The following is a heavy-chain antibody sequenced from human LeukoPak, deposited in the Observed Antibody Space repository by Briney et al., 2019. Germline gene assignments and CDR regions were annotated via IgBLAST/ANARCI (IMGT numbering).Heavy chain of an antibody. CDR2: IIPILGIA. V-gene: IGHV1-69*02. D-gene: IGHD2-2*01. Sequence: SVTVSCKASGGTFSSYTISWVRQAPGQGLEWMGRIIPILGIANYAQKFQGRVTITADKSTSTAYMELSSLRSEDTAVYYCARASAAPIWFDPWGQGTLVTVSS. CDR3: ARASAAPIWFDP. J-gene: IGHJ5*02. CDR1: GGTFSSYT.